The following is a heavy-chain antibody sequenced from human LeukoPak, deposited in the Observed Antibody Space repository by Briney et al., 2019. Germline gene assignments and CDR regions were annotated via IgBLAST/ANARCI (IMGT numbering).Heavy chain of an antibody. J-gene: IGHJ4*02. CDR2: INPSGGST. Sequence: ASVKVSCKASGYTFTGYYMHWVGQAPGQGLEWMGIINPSGGSTSYAQKFQGRVTMTRDTSTSTVYMELSSLRSEDTAVYYCARDYYDSSGYLLETGWGQGTLVTVSS. CDR1: GYTFTGYY. V-gene: IGHV1-46*01. CDR3: ARDYYDSSGYLLETG. D-gene: IGHD3-22*01.